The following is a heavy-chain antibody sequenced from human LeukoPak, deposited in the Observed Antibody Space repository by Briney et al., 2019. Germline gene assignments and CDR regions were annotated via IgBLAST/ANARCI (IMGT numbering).Heavy chain of an antibody. CDR1: AGTFSSYA. CDR2: IIPIFGTA. CDR3: AREAYCGGDCYSGTFDY. Sequence: SVQISCKASAGTFSSYAISWVRQAPGQGLEWMGRIIPIFGTANYAQKFQGRVRITTDESTSTAYMELSSLRSEDTAVYYCAREAYCGGDCYSGTFDYWGQGTLVTVSS. V-gene: IGHV1-69*05. D-gene: IGHD2-21*02. J-gene: IGHJ4*02.